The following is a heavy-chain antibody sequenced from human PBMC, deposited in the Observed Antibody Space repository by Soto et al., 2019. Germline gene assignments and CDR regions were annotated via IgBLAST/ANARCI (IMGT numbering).Heavy chain of an antibody. D-gene: IGHD2-15*01. J-gene: IGHJ4*02. CDR2: IKQDGSEK. CDR3: ARDPHNIVFCRGGSCFWVY. CDR1: GFTFSSYW. Sequence: EVQLVESGGGLVQPGGSLRLSCAASGFTFSSYWMSWVRQAPGKGLEWVANIKQDGSEKNYVDSGKGRFTISRDNAKNSLYRKMNTCGAEHAGVFYCARDPHNIVFCRGGSCFWVYWVQEPLVPAS. V-gene: IGHV3-7*01.